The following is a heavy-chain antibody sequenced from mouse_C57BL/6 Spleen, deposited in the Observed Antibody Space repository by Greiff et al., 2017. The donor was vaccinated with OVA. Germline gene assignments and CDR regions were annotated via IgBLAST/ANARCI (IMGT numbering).Heavy chain of an antibody. CDR2: IHPNSGST. D-gene: IGHD2-1*01. CDR1: GYTFTSYW. V-gene: IGHV1-64*01. Sequence: QVQLQQPGAELVKPGASVKLSCKASGYTFTSYWMHWVKQRPGQGLEWIGMIHPNSGSTNYNEKLKSKATLTVDKSSSTAYMQLSSLTSEDSAVYYCARYGNYEAMDYWGQGTSVTVSS. CDR3: ARYGNYEAMDY. J-gene: IGHJ4*01.